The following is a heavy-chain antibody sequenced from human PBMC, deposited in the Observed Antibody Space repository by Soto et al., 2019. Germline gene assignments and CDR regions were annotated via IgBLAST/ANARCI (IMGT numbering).Heavy chain of an antibody. Sequence: LSLTCSISDDSIGPYYWTWIRQTPRKELQWIGYVYTSGSTKYNSSLKSRVTISLDAPNSQFSLTMSSVTAADTGVYYCAREVVGNTWPGIFDSWGRGTLVTVSS. CDR2: VYTSGST. CDR3: AREVVGNTWPGIFDS. V-gene: IGHV4-4*08. J-gene: IGHJ4*02. CDR1: DDSIGPYY.